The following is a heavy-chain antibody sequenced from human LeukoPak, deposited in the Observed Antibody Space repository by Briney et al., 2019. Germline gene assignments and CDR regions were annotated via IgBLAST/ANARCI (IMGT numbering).Heavy chain of an antibody. J-gene: IGHJ6*03. V-gene: IGHV3-48*03. CDR1: GFTFSSYE. CDR2: ISSSGSTI. D-gene: IGHD6-13*01. CDR3: ARSGGSSWYGNTYYYYYMDV. Sequence: GGSLRLSCAASGFTFSSYEMNWVRQAPGKGLEWVSYISSSGSTIYYADSVKGRFTISRDNAKNSLYLQMNSLRAEDTAVYYCARSGGSSWYGNTYYYYYMDVWGKGTTVTVSS.